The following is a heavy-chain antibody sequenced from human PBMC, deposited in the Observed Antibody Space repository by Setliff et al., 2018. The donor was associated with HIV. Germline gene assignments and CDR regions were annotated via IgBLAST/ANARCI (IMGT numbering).Heavy chain of an antibody. D-gene: IGHD6-13*01. J-gene: IGHJ4*02. CDR3: ARISSAWYLVDY. Sequence: PGGSLRLSCAASGFTFSSSWMSWVRQAPGKGLEWVADIKEDGSRKYYVDSVKGRFTIARDNAKNSLYLQMSSLRVDATAVYYCARISSAWYLVDYWGQGTLVTVSS. CDR2: IKEDGSRK. V-gene: IGHV3-7*03. CDR1: GFTFSSSW.